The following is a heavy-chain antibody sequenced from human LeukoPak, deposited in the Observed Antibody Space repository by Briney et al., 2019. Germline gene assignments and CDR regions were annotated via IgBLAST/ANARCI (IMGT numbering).Heavy chain of an antibody. V-gene: IGHV4-30-2*01. D-gene: IGHD1-1*01. J-gene: IGHJ4*02. CDR2: IYHRGHT. CDR3: ARGDYNYPYFDS. Sequence: SETLSLTCAVSGGSITTGGFAWSWIQQPLGKGLEWIGYIYHRGHTYYNPSLTSRVTMSVDRSKNQFSLNLSSVTAADTAVYYCARGDYNYPYFDSGGQGTLVTVSS. CDR1: GGSITTGGFA.